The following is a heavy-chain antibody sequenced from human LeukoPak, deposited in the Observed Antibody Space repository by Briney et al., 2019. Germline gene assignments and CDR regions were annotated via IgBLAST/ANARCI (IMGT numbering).Heavy chain of an antibody. CDR3: ARERTNTYYYDSSGYPDAFDI. CDR2: ISYDGSNK. J-gene: IGHJ3*02. CDR1: GFTFSSYA. V-gene: IGHV3-30*14. Sequence: PGGSLRLSCAASGFTFSSYAMHWVRQAPGKGLEWVAVISYDGSNKYYADSVKGRFTISRDNSKNTLYLQMNSLRAEDTAVYYCARERTNTYYYDSSGYPDAFDIWGQGTMVTVSS. D-gene: IGHD3-22*01.